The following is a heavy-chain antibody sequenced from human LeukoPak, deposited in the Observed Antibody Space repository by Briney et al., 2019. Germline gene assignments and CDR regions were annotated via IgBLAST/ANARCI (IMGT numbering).Heavy chain of an antibody. CDR2: ISSSSSYI. J-gene: IGHJ4*02. CDR1: VFTFSSYS. CDR3: ARDQEWVVRFDY. Sequence: GGSLRLSWAASVFTFSSYSMNWVRQAPGEGLEWVSSISSSSSYIYYSDSVKGRLTISRDNAKNSMDLQMNKLRVDERAVDYCARDQEWVVRFDYWGQGTLVTVSS. V-gene: IGHV3-21*01. D-gene: IGHD6-19*01.